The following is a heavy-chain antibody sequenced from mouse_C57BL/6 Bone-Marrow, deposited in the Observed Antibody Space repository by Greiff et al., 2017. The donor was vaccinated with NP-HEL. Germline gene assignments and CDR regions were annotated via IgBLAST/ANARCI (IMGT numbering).Heavy chain of an antibody. CDR1: GYTFTDYF. CDR3: ARYEGYPYWYFDV. CDR2: INPYNGGT. Sequence: VQLKESGPVLVKPGASVKMSCKASGYTFTDYFMNWVKQSHGKSLEWIGVINPYNGGTSYNQKFKGKATLTVDKSSSTAYMELNSLTSEDSAVYYCARYEGYPYWYFDVWGTGTTVTVSS. D-gene: IGHD2-3*01. J-gene: IGHJ1*03. V-gene: IGHV1-19*01.